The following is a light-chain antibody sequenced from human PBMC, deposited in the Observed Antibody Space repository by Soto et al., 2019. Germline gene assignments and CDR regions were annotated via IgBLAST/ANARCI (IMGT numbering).Light chain of an antibody. V-gene: IGLV2-23*01. CDR3: SSYTDTNTYV. Sequence: QSVLTQPASVSGSPGQSITISCTGTSSDVGGCNYVSWYQQHPGKVPKVVIFEATKRPSGVSTRFSGSKSGNTASLTISGLQAEDEADYYCSSYTDTNTYVFGSGTKVTVL. CDR2: EAT. J-gene: IGLJ1*01. CDR1: SSDVGGCNY.